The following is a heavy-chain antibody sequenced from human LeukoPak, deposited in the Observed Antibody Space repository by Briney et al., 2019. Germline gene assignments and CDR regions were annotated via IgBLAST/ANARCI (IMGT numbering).Heavy chain of an antibody. CDR2: ISPSGGST. Sequence: GASVKVSCKAFGYTFTSNYMHWVRQAPGQGPEWMGVISPSGGSTTYAQKFQGRVTLTRDMSTSTDYLELSSLRSEDTAVYYCARLLVWRIGSASDIWGQGTMVTVSS. CDR1: GYTFTSNY. V-gene: IGHV1-46*01. D-gene: IGHD3-10*01. CDR3: ARLLVWRIGSASDI. J-gene: IGHJ3*02.